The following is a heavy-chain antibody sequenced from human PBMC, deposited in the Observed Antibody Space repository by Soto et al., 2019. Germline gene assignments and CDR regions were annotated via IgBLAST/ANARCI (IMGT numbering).Heavy chain of an antibody. CDR3: ARDRNWKGYSGMDV. CDR1: GGSISSYY. J-gene: IGHJ6*02. V-gene: IGHV4-59*01. D-gene: IGHD1-1*01. CDR2: IYYSGST. Sequence: QVQLQESGPGLVKPSETLSLTCTVSGGSISSYYWNWIRQPPGKGLEWIGYIYYSGSTNYNPPLKRRATMSVDTSKNQFALKLRSVTAADTAVYYCARDRNWKGYSGMDVWGQGTTVTVSS.